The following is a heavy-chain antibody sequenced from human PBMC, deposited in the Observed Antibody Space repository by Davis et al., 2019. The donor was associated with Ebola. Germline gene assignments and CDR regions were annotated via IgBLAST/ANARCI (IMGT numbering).Heavy chain of an antibody. CDR1: GFTFSSYG. V-gene: IGHV3-66*04. J-gene: IGHJ2*01. CDR3: TRHVPGDFWYFDL. D-gene: IGHD4-17*01. Sequence: GESLKISCAASGFTFSSYGMNWVRQAPGKGLEWVSVIYRDGRMYHADSVKGRFTISRDNSKNTVYLQINSLRAEDTAMYHCTRHVPGDFWYFDLWGRGTLVTVSA. CDR2: IYRDGRM.